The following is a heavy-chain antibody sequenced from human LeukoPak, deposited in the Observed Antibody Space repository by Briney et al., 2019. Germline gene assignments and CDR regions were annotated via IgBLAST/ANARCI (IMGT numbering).Heavy chain of an antibody. D-gene: IGHD6-19*01. V-gene: IGHV3-11*01. CDR2: ISSSGSTI. CDR1: GFTFSDFY. CDR3: ARESGSGWYDAFDI. Sequence: GGSLRLSCAASGFTFSDFYMTWFRQAPGKGLEWVSYISSSGSTIYYADSVKGRFTISRDNAKNSLYLQMNSLRAEDTAVYYCARESGSGWYDAFDIWGQGTMVTVSS. J-gene: IGHJ3*02.